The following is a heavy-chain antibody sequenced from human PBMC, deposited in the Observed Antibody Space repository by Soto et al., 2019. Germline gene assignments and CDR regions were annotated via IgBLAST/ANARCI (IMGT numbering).Heavy chain of an antibody. J-gene: IGHJ3*01. CDR1: GGSISSYY. V-gene: IGHV4-59*01. D-gene: IGHD4-17*01. Sequence: SEPQSLTSKVSGGSISSYYRSWILQPPRKGLEWIGYIYYSRITNYNPSLKSRVTISVDTSKNQFSLKLSSVTAADTAEYYCARENDYGDPQVWCQGTMVTVS. CDR2: IYYSRIT. CDR3: ARENDYGDPQV.